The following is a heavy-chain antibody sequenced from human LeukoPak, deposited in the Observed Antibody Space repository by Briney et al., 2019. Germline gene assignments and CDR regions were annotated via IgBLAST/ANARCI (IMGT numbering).Heavy chain of an antibody. J-gene: IGHJ4*02. V-gene: IGHV3-48*04. Sequence: GGSLRLSCAASGFTFSSYSMNWVRQAPGKGLEWVSYISRSSSTIYYADSVKGRFTISRYDAKNSLYLQMNSLRAEDTAVYYCASLHWARDTVSFDYWGQGALVTVSS. D-gene: IGHD4-17*01. CDR3: ASLHWARDTVSFDY. CDR2: ISRSSSTI. CDR1: GFTFSSYS.